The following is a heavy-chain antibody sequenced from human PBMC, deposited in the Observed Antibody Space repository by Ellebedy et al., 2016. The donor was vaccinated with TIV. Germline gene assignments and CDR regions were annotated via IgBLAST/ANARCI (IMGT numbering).Heavy chain of an antibody. CDR1: GDSISRHY. J-gene: IGHJ2*01. CDR2: IYGNVDT. D-gene: IGHD2/OR15-2a*01. CDR3: ARSYCNNTNCPGSWYFDL. V-gene: IGHV4-59*08. Sequence: MPSETLSLTCTVSGDSISRHYGSWIRQPPGKGVEWIGYIYGNVDTNYNPSLESRVAISVDTSHTRFALNLSSLTAADTAVYFCARSYCNNTNCPGSWYFDLWGRGTLVTVSS.